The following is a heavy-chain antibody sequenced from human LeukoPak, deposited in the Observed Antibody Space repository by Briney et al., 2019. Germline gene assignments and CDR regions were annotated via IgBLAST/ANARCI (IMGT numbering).Heavy chain of an antibody. V-gene: IGHV1-69*05. Sequence: SVKVSCKASGGTFSSYAISWVRQAPGQGLEWMGGIIPIFGTANYAQKFQGRVTITTDESTSTAYMELSSLRSEDTAVYYCARDPQAHNTVFDPWGQGTLVTVSS. CDR2: IIPIFGTA. J-gene: IGHJ5*02. CDR3: ARDPQAHNTVFDP. D-gene: IGHD4-17*01. CDR1: GGTFSSYA.